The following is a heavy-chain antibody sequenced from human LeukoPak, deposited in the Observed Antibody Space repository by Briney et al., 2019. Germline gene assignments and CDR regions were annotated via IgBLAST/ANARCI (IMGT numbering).Heavy chain of an antibody. D-gene: IGHD6-6*01. CDR2: IYYSGST. CDR3: ARVTYSSSSMSLDAFDI. J-gene: IGHJ3*02. CDR1: GGSISSYY. V-gene: IGHV4-59*12. Sequence: SENLSHTCTVSGGSISSYYWSWIRQPPGKGLEWIGYIYYSGSTNYNPSLKSRLTMSVDTSKNQFSLKLSSVTAADTAVYYCARVTYSSSSMSLDAFDIWGQGTMVTVSS.